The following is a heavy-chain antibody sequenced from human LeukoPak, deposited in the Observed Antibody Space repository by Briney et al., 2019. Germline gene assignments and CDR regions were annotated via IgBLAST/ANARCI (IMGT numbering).Heavy chain of an antibody. CDR3: ARRRGSSGWYVG. CDR2: IYYSGST. D-gene: IGHD6-19*01. J-gene: IGHJ4*02. CDR1: GGSISSYY. V-gene: IGHV4-59*08. Sequence: SEALSLTCTVSGGSISSYYWSWIRQPPGKGLEWIGYIYYSGSTNYNPSLKSRVTISVDTSKNQFSLKLSSVTAADTAVYYCARRRGSSGWYVGWGQGTLVTVSS.